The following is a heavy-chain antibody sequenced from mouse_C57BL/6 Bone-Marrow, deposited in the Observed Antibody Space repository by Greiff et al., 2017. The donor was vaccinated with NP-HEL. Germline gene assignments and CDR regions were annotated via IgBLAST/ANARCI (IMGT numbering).Heavy chain of an antibody. J-gene: IGHJ4*01. Sequence: VQLQQSGPGLVKPSQSLSLTCTVTGYSITSDYAWNWIRQFPGNKLEWMGYISYSGSTSYNPSLKSRISITRDTSKNQFFLQLNSVTTEDTATYYCAKYGNYGYAMDYWGQGTSVTVSS. CDR1: GYSITSDYA. V-gene: IGHV3-2*02. D-gene: IGHD2-10*02. CDR2: ISYSGST. CDR3: AKYGNYGYAMDY.